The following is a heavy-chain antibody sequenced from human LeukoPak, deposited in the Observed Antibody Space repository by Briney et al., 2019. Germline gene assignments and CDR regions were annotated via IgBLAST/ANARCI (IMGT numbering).Heavy chain of an antibody. CDR1: GGSFSGYY. Sequence: PSETLSLTCAVYGGSFSGYYWSWIRQPPGKGLEWIGEINHSGSTNYNPSLKSRVTISVDTSKNQFSLKLSSVTAADTAVYYCARGLWDCGSYLLPHKTGFDPWGQGTLVTVSS. J-gene: IGHJ5*02. V-gene: IGHV4-34*01. CDR2: INHSGST. D-gene: IGHD1-26*01. CDR3: ARGLWDCGSYLLPHKTGFDP.